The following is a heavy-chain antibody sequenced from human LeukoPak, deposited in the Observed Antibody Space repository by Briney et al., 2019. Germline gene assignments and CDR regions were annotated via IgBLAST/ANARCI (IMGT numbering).Heavy chain of an antibody. J-gene: IGHJ6*03. CDR3: ARVGAYYDILTGYDDYYYYMDV. D-gene: IGHD3-9*01. V-gene: IGHV3-21*01. CDR1: GFTFSSYS. CDR2: INSDSSSI. Sequence: GGSLRLSCAASGFTFSSYSMNWVRQAPGKGLEWVSSINSDSSSIYYADSVKGRFTISRDNAKNSLYLQMNSLRAEDTAVYYCARVGAYYDILTGYDDYYYYMDVWGKGTTVTVSS.